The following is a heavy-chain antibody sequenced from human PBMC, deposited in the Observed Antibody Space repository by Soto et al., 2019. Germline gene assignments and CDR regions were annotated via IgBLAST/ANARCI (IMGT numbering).Heavy chain of an antibody. CDR1: GGSVSDKTYY. J-gene: IGHJ4*02. CDR2: VYYSGTT. CDR3: ARSNYDLPVDY. D-gene: IGHD3-3*01. V-gene: IGHV4-61*05. Sequence: SETLSLTCSVSGGSVSDKTYYWSWIRQPPGKRLEWIGYVYYSGTTNYNPSLKSRVTISVDKSKNQFSLKLSSVTAADTAVYYCARSNYDLPVDYWGQGTLVTVSS.